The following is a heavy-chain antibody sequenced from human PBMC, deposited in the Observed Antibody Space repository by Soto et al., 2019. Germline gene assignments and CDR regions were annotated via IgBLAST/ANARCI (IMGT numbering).Heavy chain of an antibody. V-gene: IGHV3-30-3*01. CDR3: ARDHTAEMATITSVGY. D-gene: IGHD5-12*01. Sequence: QVQLVESGGGVVQHGRSLRLSCAASGFTFSSYAMHWVRQAPGKGLEWVAVISYDGSNKYYADSVKGRFTISRDNSKNTLYLQMNSLRAEDTAVYYCARDHTAEMATITSVGYWGQGTLVTVSS. CDR2: ISYDGSNK. CDR1: GFTFSSYA. J-gene: IGHJ4*02.